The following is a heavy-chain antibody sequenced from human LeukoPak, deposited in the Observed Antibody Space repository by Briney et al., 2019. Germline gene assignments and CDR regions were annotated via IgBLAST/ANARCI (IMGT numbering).Heavy chain of an antibody. V-gene: IGHV3-74*01. CDR1: TXSXXX. D-gene: IGHD3-22*01. CDR3: ARGGPTMIVV. Sequence: TXSXXXMHXVRQAPGKGLVWVSRINSDGSSTSYADSVKGRFTISRDNAKNTLYLQMNSLRAEDTAVYYCARGGPTMIVVWGQGTLVTVSS. CDR2: INSDGSST. J-gene: IGHJ4*02.